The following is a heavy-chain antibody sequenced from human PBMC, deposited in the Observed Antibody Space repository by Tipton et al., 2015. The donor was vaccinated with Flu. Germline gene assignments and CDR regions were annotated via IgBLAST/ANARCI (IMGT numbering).Heavy chain of an antibody. D-gene: IGHD3-10*01. Sequence: TLSLTCAVSGGSISNNKWWGWIRQPPGKGLEWIGSMSHSGRTYYNPSLKSRVTISADTWKTQFSLKLGSVTAADTAVYYCARLTYYYGSGTSDCWGQGTLLTVSS. CDR2: MSHSGRT. CDR1: GGSISNNKW. CDR3: ARLTYYYGSGTSDC. J-gene: IGHJ4*02. V-gene: IGHV4-38-2*01.